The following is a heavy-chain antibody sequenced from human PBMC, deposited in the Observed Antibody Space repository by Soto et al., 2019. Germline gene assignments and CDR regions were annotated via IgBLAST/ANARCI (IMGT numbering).Heavy chain of an antibody. Sequence: SETLSLTCTVSGDSVTKYFWSWMRQPRGKGLEWIGHMYHGGRTNYSPSLKSRVTMSLDSSRNQFSLNLSSVTAADTAVYFCARDPGYCTNGVCPIFDFWGQGLLVTVSS. V-gene: IGHV4-59*02. CDR3: ARDPGYCTNGVCPIFDF. J-gene: IGHJ4*02. CDR2: MYHGGRT. D-gene: IGHD2-8*01. CDR1: GDSVTKYF.